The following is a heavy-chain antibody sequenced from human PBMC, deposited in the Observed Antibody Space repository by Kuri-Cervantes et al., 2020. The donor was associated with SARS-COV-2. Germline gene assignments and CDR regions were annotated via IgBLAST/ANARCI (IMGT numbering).Heavy chain of an antibody. J-gene: IGHJ4*02. CDR1: GYNSNVYG. V-gene: IGHV1-18*01. D-gene: IGHD3-22*01. CDR2: VSAYGGTP. Sequence: ASVKVSCKTSGYNSNVYGVTWVRQAPGQGLEWMGWVSAYGGTPSYAQKFQDRLTFSTDTFTSTSYMELRSLRSDDTAVYYCARGVPYYFDGTVSLRYYLDSWGQGTLVTVSS. CDR3: ARGVPYYFDGTVSLRYYLDS.